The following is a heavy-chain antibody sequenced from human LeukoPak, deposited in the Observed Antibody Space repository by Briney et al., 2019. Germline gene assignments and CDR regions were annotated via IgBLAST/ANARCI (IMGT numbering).Heavy chain of an antibody. D-gene: IGHD5-24*01. J-gene: IGHJ3*02. V-gene: IGHV4-61*01. CDR3: ARGRRDGYNLGDAFDI. CDR2: VNYSGST. CDR1: GGSVSNDNHC. Sequence: SETLSLTCTVSGGSVSNDNHCWSWIRQPPGKGLEWIGYVNYSGSTKYNPSLKSRVSISADTSRSQVSLKLSSVTAADTAVYYCARGRRDGYNLGDAFDIWGQGTMVTVSS.